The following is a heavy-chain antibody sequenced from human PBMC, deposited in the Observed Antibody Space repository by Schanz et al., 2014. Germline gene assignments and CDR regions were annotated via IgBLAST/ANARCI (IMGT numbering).Heavy chain of an antibody. J-gene: IGHJ4*02. Sequence: EVHLLESGGGLVEPGGSLRLSCATSGFSLDIFAVSWVRQAPGKGLEWVSFVHPGGSTYYPDSVKGRFTISRDSSKNTLYLQMNSLRPEDTAIYYCARIGGSVFDYWAQGTLVTVSS. CDR1: GFSLDIFA. D-gene: IGHD3-10*01. CDR2: FVHPGGST. CDR3: ARIGGSVFDY. V-gene: IGHV3-23*03.